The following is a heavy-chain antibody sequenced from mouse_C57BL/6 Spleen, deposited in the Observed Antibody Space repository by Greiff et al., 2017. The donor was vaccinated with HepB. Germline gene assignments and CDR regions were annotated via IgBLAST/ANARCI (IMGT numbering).Heavy chain of an antibody. D-gene: IGHD4-1*01. Sequence: QVQLQQPGAELVKPGASVKLSCKASGYTFTSYWMQWVKQRPGQGLEWIGESDPSNSYTNYNQKFKGKATLTVDTSSSTAYMQLSSLTSDDSAVYYCASWDAWFAYWGQGTLVTVSA. CDR2: SDPSNSYT. V-gene: IGHV1-50*01. CDR1: GYTFTSYW. J-gene: IGHJ3*01. CDR3: ASWDAWFAY.